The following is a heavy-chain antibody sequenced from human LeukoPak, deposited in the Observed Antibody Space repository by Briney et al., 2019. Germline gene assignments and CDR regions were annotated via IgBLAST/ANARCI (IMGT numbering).Heavy chain of an antibody. CDR3: ARDLDGLGYFDY. D-gene: IGHD1-1*01. J-gene: IGHJ4*02. CDR1: GGTFSSYS. CDR2: LIPIFGKT. V-gene: IGHV1-69*05. Sequence: ASVKVSCKASGGTFSSYSISWVRQAPGQGLEWMLTLIPIFGKTNYAQKFQGRATITTDESTSTGYMELSSLRSEDTAVYYCARDLDGLGYFDYWGQGTLVTVSS.